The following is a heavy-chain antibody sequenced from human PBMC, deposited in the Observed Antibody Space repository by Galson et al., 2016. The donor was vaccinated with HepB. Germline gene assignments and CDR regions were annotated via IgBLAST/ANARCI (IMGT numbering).Heavy chain of an antibody. CDR3: AKIRVRGWGSFFGMDV. D-gene: IGHD3-16*01. V-gene: IGHV3-30*18. CDR1: GFTFSKTA. Sequence: SLRLSCAASGFTFSKTAMHWVRQAPGKGLEWLAVISHDGSNKNYGDSVKGRFTISRDNSKNTLYLQMNSLRADDTAMYYCAKIRVRGWGSFFGMDVWGQGTAVTVSS. J-gene: IGHJ6*02. CDR2: ISHDGSNK.